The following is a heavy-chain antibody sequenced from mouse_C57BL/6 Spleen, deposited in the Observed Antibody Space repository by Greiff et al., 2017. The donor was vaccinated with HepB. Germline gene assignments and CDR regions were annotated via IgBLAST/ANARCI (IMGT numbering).Heavy chain of an antibody. CDR3: ARSHYGSSPWFAY. J-gene: IGHJ3*01. V-gene: IGHV1-42*01. Sequence: VQLQQSGPELVKPGASVKISCKASGYSFTGYYMNRVKQSPEKSLEWIGEINPSTGGTTYNQKFKAKATLTVDKSSSTAYMQLKSLTSEDSAVYYCARSHYGSSPWFAYWGQGTLVTVSA. D-gene: IGHD1-1*01. CDR1: GYSFTGYY. CDR2: INPSTGGT.